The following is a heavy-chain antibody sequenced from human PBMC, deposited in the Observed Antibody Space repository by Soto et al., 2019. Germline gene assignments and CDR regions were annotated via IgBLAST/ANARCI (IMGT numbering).Heavy chain of an antibody. J-gene: IGHJ1*01. V-gene: IGHV3-30*18. CDR1: GFTFSSYG. D-gene: IGHD3-16*02. CDR2: ISYDGSNK. Sequence: GGSLRLSCAASGFTFSSYGMHWVRQAPGKGLEWVAVISYDGSNKYYADSVKGRFTISRDNSKNTLYLQMNSLRAEDTAVYYCAKVSEEYDYVWGSYLQHWGQGTLVTVS. CDR3: AKVSEEYDYVWGSYLQH.